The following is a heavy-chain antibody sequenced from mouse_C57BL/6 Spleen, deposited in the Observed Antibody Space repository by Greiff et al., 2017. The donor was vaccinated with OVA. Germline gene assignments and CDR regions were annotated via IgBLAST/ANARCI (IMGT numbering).Heavy chain of an antibody. CDR3: VRHEDYGSSFDY. V-gene: IGHV10-1*01. J-gene: IGHJ2*01. Sequence: EVQLVESGGGFVQPKGSLKLSCAASGFSFNTYAMHWVRQGTGKGLEWVARISSKSNNDETYYTVSVKDRFTISRGDAESMLYLQINNLKTEDTAMYYCVRHEDYGSSFDYWGQGTTLTVSS. CDR1: GFSFNTYA. D-gene: IGHD1-1*01. CDR2: ISSKSNNDET.